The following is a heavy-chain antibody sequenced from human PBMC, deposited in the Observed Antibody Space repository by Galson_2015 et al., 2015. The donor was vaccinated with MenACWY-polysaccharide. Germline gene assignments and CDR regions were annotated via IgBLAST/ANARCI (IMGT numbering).Heavy chain of an antibody. J-gene: IGHJ4*02. V-gene: IGHV1-2*02. CDR3: ARVIWGAVAWDY. CDR2: INPNSGGT. D-gene: IGHD6-19*01. CDR1: GYTFTGHC. Sequence: SVKVSCKASGYTFTGHCIHWVRQAPGQGLEWMGWINPNSGGTSYAEKFQGRVTMTSDTSISTAYMELSRLRSDDTALYYCARVIWGAVAWDYWGQGTLVTVSS.